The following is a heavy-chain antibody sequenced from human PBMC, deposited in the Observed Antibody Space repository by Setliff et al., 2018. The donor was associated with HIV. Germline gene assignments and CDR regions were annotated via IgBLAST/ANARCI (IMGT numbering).Heavy chain of an antibody. J-gene: IGHJ4*02. CDR3: AAVPWGHSSLIIDH. V-gene: IGHV3-7*01. D-gene: IGHD3-16*01. CDR1: GFTFTNYW. CDR2: ISNDGGRE. Sequence: GGSLRLSCAASGFTFTNYWMAWIRQAPGRGLEWAAIISNDGGREYYVDSVKGRFTISRDNAKNSVYLQMHSLRVEDTAVYYCAAVPWGHSSLIIDHWGQGTPVTVSS.